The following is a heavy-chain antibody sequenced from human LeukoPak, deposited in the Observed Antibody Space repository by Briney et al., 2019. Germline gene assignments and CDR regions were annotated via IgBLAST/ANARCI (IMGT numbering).Heavy chain of an antibody. CDR2: ISGSGGST. CDR1: GFTITSYA. CDR3: AKGGIVIVPAAISLGGKFDI. V-gene: IGHV3-23*01. Sequence: PGGSLRLSCAASGFTITSYAMSWVRQAPGKGLERVSVISGSGGSTYYADSVKGRFTIFRDNSKNTLYLQMNSLRAEDTAVYYCAKGGIVIVPAAISLGGKFDIWGQGTMVTVSS. J-gene: IGHJ3*02. D-gene: IGHD2-2*02.